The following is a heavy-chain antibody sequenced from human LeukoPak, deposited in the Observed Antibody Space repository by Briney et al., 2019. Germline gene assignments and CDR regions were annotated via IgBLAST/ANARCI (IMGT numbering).Heavy chain of an antibody. CDR2: IYHSGST. CDR3: ARDNPGGSFGDYDY. CDR1: GFTFSSYV. D-gene: IGHD4-17*01. J-gene: IGHJ4*02. V-gene: IGHV4-4*02. Sequence: GSLRLSCAASGFTFSSYVMYWVRQSPGKGLEWIGEIYHSGSTNYNPSLKSRVSISLDKSKNQISLRLSSVTVADTAMYYCARDNPGGSFGDYDYWGQGTLVTVSS.